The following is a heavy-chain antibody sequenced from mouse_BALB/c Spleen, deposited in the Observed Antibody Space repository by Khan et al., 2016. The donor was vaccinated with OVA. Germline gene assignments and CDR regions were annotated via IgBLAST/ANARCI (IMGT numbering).Heavy chain of an antibody. J-gene: IGHJ3*01. CDR2: IYPGNTDT. D-gene: IGHD4-1*01. Sequence: EVQLQQSGTVLARPGASVKMSCKASGYTFTSYWMHWVKQRPGQGLEWIGDIYPGNTDTNYNQKFKGKAKLTAVTSTSTAYMELSSLTNEYSSVYYGTRWNWDVAWFAYWGQGTLVTVSA. CDR1: GYTFTSYW. V-gene: IGHV1-5*01. CDR3: TRWNWDVAWFAY.